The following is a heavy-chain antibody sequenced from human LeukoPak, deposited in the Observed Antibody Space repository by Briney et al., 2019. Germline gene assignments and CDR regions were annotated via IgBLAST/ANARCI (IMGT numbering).Heavy chain of an antibody. CDR3: ARAGYYYAMDV. CDR2: INPTGGST. V-gene: IGHV1-46*01. J-gene: IGHJ6*02. Sequence: ASVKVSCKVSGYTLTELSMHWVRQAPGQGLEWMGIINPTGGSTSYAQKFQGRVIMTRDTSTSTVYMELSRLSSEDTAVYYCARAGYYYAMDVWGQGTTVTVSS. CDR1: GYTLTELS.